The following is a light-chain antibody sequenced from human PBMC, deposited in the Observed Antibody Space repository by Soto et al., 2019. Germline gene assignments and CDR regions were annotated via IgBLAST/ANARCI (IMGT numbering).Light chain of an antibody. J-gene: IGKJ1*01. CDR3: QQNYRSPAWT. V-gene: IGKV1-39*01. Sequence: DIQITQSPASLSSCVLDIVTITCRASQSIGSHLHWYQQRPGKAPKLLIYDVSTLQSGVPSRFSGSGSGTDFTLTISSLQPEDVATYYCQQNYRSPAWTFGQGAKVDIK. CDR2: DVS. CDR1: QSIGSH.